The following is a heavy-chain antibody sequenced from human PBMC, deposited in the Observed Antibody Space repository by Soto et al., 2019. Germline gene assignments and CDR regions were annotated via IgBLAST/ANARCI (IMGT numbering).Heavy chain of an antibody. CDR3: ARGVILTGYYVPIRGIIDY. Sequence: QVQLVESGGGVVQPGRSLRLSCAASGFTFSSYAMHWVRQAPGKGLEWVAVISYDGSNKYYADSVKGRFTISRDNSKNTLYLQMNSLRAEDTAVYYCARGVILTGYYVPIRGIIDYWGQGTLVTVSS. CDR2: ISYDGSNK. D-gene: IGHD3-9*01. J-gene: IGHJ4*02. CDR1: GFTFSSYA. V-gene: IGHV3-30-3*01.